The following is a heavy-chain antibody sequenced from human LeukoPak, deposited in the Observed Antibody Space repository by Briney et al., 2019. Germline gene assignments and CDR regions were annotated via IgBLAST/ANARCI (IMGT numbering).Heavy chain of an antibody. Sequence: GGSLRLSCAASGFTFSSYSMNWVRQAPGKGLEWVSSISSSSSYIYYADSVKGRFTISRDNAKNSLYLQMNSLRAEDTAVYYCARVHLADYYGSGSYYYYMDVWGKGTTVTISS. D-gene: IGHD3-10*01. CDR1: GFTFSSYS. CDR3: ARVHLADYYGSGSYYYYMDV. V-gene: IGHV3-21*01. J-gene: IGHJ6*03. CDR2: ISSSSSYI.